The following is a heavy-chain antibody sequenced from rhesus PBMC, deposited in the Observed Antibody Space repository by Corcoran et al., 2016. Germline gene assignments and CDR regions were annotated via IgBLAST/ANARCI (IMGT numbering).Heavy chain of an antibody. CDR3: ASYYYGRANFDF. V-gene: IGHV4-173*01. CDR2: ISGSNGSP. J-gene: IGHJ4*01. CDR1: GGSIRSYY. Sequence: QLQLQESGPGLVKPSETLSLTCTVSGGSIRSYYWTWIRQPPGKGLEWMGRISGSNGSPNYNPSLNRRVSISTDTSKNQFSLKLTSVTAADTAVYYCASYYYGRANFDFWGQGVLVTVSS. D-gene: IGHD3-28*01.